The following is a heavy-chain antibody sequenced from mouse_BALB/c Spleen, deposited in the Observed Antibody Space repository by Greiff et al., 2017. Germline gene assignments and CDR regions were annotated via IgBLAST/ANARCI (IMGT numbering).Heavy chain of an antibody. D-gene: IGHD1-1*02. CDR3: ARVGTGTYAMDY. J-gene: IGHJ4*01. CDR1: GFTFSSYA. V-gene: IGHV5-9-4*01. Sequence: VQLKESGGGLVKPGGSLKLSCAASGFTFSSYAMSWVRQSPEKRLEWVAEISSGGSYTYYPDTVTGRFTISRDNAKNTLYLEMSSLRSEDTAMYYCARVGTGTYAMDYWGQGTSVTVSS. CDR2: ISSGGSYT.